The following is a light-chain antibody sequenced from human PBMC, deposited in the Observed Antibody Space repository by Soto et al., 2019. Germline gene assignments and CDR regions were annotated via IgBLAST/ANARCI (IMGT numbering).Light chain of an antibody. Sequence: DIQMTQSPSTLSASVGDRVTITCRASQSISDWLAWYQQKPGKAPKLLIYKASGLESGVPSRFSGSGSGTEFTLTITSLQPDDFATSYCQQYNTYPITFGQGTRLEIK. CDR1: QSISDW. V-gene: IGKV1-5*03. J-gene: IGKJ5*01. CDR2: KAS. CDR3: QQYNTYPIT.